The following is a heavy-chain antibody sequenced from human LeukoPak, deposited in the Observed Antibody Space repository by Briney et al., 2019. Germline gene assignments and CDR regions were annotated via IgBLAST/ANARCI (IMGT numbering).Heavy chain of an antibody. J-gene: IGHJ3*02. Sequence: ASVKVSCKASGYTFTGYYMHWVRQAPGQGLEWKGWINPNSGGTNYAQKFQGRVTMTRDTSISTAYMELSRLRSDDTAVYYCARALYGSGSYYAFGAFDIWGQGTMVTVSS. CDR1: GYTFTGYY. V-gene: IGHV1-2*02. CDR3: ARALYGSGSYYAFGAFDI. D-gene: IGHD3-10*01. CDR2: INPNSGGT.